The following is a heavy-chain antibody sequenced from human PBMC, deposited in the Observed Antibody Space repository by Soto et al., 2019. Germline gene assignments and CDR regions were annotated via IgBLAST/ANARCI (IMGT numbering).Heavy chain of an antibody. CDR3: AGDARLFYYGDYFQH. J-gene: IGHJ1*01. D-gene: IGHD1-26*01. V-gene: IGHV1-18*01. Sequence: QVQLVQSGAEVKKPGASVKVSCKASGYTFTSYGISWVRQAPGQGLEWMGWISAYNGNTNYAQKLQGRVTMTTDTSXXTAYMELRSLRSDDTAVYYCAGDARLFYYGDYFQHWGQGTLVTVSS. CDR1: GYTFTSYG. CDR2: ISAYNGNT.